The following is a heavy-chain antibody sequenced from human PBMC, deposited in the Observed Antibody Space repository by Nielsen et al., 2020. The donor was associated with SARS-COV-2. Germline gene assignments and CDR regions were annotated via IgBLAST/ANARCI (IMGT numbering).Heavy chain of an antibody. J-gene: IGHJ4*02. CDR3: AGGEYCGGDRYSDYFDY. CDR2: IIPILGIA. D-gene: IGHD2-21*02. Sequence: SVKVSCKASGGTFSSYTISWVRQAPGQGLEWMGRIIPILGIANYAQKFQGRVTITADKSTSTAYMELSSRRSEDTAVYYCAGGEYCGGDRYSDYFDYWGQGTLVTVSS. V-gene: IGHV1-69*02. CDR1: GGTFSSYT.